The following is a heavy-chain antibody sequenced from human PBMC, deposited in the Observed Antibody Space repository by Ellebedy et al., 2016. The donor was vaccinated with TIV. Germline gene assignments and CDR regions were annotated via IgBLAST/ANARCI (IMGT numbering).Heavy chain of an antibody. D-gene: IGHD2-15*01. CDR3: AKVAGFCSGGSCYSDY. J-gene: IGHJ4*02. CDR1: GFTFNNYA. V-gene: IGHV3-23*01. Sequence: PGGSLRLSCAASGFTFNNYAISWVRQAPGRRLEWVSAISGGGGDYTHYSDSVKGRFTISRDNSKNTLYLQMNSLRADDTAVYYCAKVAGFCSGGSCYSDYWGQGTLVTVSS. CDR2: ISGGGGDYT.